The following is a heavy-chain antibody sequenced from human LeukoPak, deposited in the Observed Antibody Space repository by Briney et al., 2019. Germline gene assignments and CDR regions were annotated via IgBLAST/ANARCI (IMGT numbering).Heavy chain of an antibody. J-gene: IGHJ4*02. V-gene: IGHV4-34*01. CDR1: GGSFSGYY. CDR3: AESMYSNPLGY. Sequence: SETLSLTCAVYGGSFSGYYWSWIRQPPGKGLEWIGEINHSGSTNYNPSLKSRVTISVDTSKNQFSLKLSPVTAADTAVYYCAESMYSNPLGYWGQGTLVTVSS. D-gene: IGHD4-11*01. CDR2: INHSGST.